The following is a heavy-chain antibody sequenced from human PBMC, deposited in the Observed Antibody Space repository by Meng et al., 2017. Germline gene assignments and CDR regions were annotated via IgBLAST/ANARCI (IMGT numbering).Heavy chain of an antibody. CDR1: GYTFTSYY. Sequence: ASVKVSCKASGYTFTSYYMHWVRQAPGQGLEWMGIINPSGGSTSYAQKFQGRVTMTRDTSTSTVYMELSSLRSEDTAVYYCAREGGTPSPRNYYDSSGYYRLYYFDYWSQGTLVTVSS. D-gene: IGHD3-22*01. J-gene: IGHJ4*02. CDR2: INPSGGST. CDR3: AREGGTPSPRNYYDSSGYYRLYYFDY. V-gene: IGHV1-46*01.